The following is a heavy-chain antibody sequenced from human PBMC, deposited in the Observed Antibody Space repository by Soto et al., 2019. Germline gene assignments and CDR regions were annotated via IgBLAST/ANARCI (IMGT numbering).Heavy chain of an antibody. CDR1: RECLSAYY. J-gene: IGHJ3*02. CDR3: ARGGSSDRQVAFDI. V-gene: IGHV4-34*01. D-gene: IGHD6-19*01. CDR2: INHIGRS. Sequence: PSETRSLTGSVSRECLSAYYWNLIRQSPGKGLEWLGRINHIGRSSYNPSLRSRVTMSIDMSKSQFSLHLSSVTAADTAVYYCARGGSSDRQVAFDIRGQGTMFTVSS.